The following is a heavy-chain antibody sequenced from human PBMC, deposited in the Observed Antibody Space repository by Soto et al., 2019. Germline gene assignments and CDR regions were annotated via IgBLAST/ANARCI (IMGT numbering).Heavy chain of an antibody. CDR1: GFTFSSYG. J-gene: IGHJ5*02. CDR2: IWYDGSNK. CDR3: ARDKAWFDP. V-gene: IGHV3-33*01. Sequence: GGSLRLSCAASGFTFSSYGMHWVRQAPGKGLEWVAVIWYDGSNKYYADSVKGRFTISRDNSKNTLYLQMNSLRAEDTAVYYCARDKAWFDPWGQGTLATVSS.